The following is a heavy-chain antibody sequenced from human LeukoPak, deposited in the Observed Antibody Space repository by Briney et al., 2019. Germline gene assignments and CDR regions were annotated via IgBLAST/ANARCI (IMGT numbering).Heavy chain of an antibody. D-gene: IGHD2-2*01. Sequence: GASVKVSCKASGGTFSSYAISWVRQAPGQGLEWMGGIIPISGTANYAQKFQGRVTITADESTSTAYMELSSLRSEDTAVYYCARPIPGRVYRDIVVVPAAMSHYYYGMDVWGQGATVTVSS. CDR3: ARPIPGRVYRDIVVVPAAMSHYYYGMDV. V-gene: IGHV1-69*13. CDR1: GGTFSSYA. J-gene: IGHJ6*02. CDR2: IIPISGTA.